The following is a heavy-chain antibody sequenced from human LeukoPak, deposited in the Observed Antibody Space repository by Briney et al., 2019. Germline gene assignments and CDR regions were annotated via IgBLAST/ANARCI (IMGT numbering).Heavy chain of an antibody. CDR2: IRGSGGST. CDR3: AKVDRGDYSSSPVPYYNYYMNV. D-gene: IGHD6-13*01. V-gene: IGHV3-23*01. J-gene: IGHJ6*03. Sequence: PGGSLRLSWASSGFTFSSYAMSWVRHAPGQGLELVSAIRGSGGSTYYAESVKGRFTISRDNSKNPLYLQMNSLRAEDTAVYYCAKVDRGDYSSSPVPYYNYYMNVWGKGTTVTVSS. CDR1: GFTFSSYA.